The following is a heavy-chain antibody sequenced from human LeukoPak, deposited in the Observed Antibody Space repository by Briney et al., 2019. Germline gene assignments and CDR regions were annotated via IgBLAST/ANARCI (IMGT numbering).Heavy chain of an antibody. D-gene: IGHD6-13*01. J-gene: IGHJ4*02. CDR2: ISGSGGST. CDR1: GGSITSGSYY. V-gene: IGHV3-23*01. Sequence: ETLSLTCTVSGGSITSGSYYWGWIRQPPGKGLEWVSAISGSGGSTYYADSVKGRFTISRDNSKNTLYLQMNSLRAEDTAVYYCAKGQLADFDYWGQGTLVTVSS. CDR3: AKGQLADFDY.